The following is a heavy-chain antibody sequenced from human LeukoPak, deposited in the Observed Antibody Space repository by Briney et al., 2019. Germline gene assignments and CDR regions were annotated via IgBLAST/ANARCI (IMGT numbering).Heavy chain of an antibody. CDR3: ARGGRGEEMATINAFDI. CDR2: IIPTFGTA. CDR1: GGTFSSYA. V-gene: IGHV1-69*05. D-gene: IGHD5-24*01. Sequence: ASVKVSCKASGGTFSSYAISWVRQAPGQGLEWMGRIIPTFGTANYAQKFQGRVTITTDESTSTAYMELSSLRSEDMAVYYCARGGRGEEMATINAFDIWGQGTMVTVSS. J-gene: IGHJ3*02.